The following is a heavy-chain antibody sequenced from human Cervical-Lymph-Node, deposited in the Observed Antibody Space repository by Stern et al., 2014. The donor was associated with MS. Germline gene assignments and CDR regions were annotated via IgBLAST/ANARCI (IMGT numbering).Heavy chain of an antibody. CDR2: IIPIFGTA. J-gene: IGHJ2*01. Sequence: VQLVESAAEVKKPGSSVKVSCKASGGTFSSYAISWVRQAPGQGLEWMGGIIPIFGTANYAQKFQGRVTITADESTSTAYMELSSLRSEDTAVYYCASDYYDSSGYAKWYFDLWGRGTLVTVSS. D-gene: IGHD3-22*01. CDR1: GGTFSSYA. V-gene: IGHV1-69*01. CDR3: ASDYYDSSGYAKWYFDL.